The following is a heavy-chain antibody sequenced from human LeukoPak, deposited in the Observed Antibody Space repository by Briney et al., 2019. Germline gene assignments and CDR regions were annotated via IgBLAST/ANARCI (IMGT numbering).Heavy chain of an antibody. Sequence: GGSLRLSCAASGFTFSSYSMNWVRQAPGKGLEWVSYISSSSSTIYYADSVKGRFTISRDNAKNSLYLQMNSLRAEDTAVYYCARHLCGGDCYSQDAFDIWGQGTMVTVSS. CDR1: GFTFSSYS. J-gene: IGHJ3*02. V-gene: IGHV3-48*04. D-gene: IGHD2-21*02. CDR3: ARHLCGGDCYSQDAFDI. CDR2: ISSSSSTI.